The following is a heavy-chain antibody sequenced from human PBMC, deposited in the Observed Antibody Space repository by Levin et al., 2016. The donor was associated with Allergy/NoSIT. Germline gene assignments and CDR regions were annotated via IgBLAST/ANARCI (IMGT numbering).Heavy chain of an antibody. CDR1: GFTFSTYW. V-gene: IGHV3-74*01. Sequence: GESLKISCAASGFTFSTYWMHWVRQVPGKGLEWVSHINPDGRITNYADSVKGRFTISRDNTQNTLYLQMNSLRADDAALYYCATNTNSRTWTIHQWGQGTLVTVSS. CDR2: INPDGRIT. CDR3: ATNTNSRTWTIHQ. D-gene: IGHD4-23*01. J-gene: IGHJ4*02.